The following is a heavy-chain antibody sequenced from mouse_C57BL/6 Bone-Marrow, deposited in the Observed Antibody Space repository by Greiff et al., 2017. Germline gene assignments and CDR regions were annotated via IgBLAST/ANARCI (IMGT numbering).Heavy chain of an antibody. J-gene: IGHJ3*01. D-gene: IGHD2-4*01. CDR1: GFSLTSYG. V-gene: IGHV2-9*01. Sequence: VKLVESGPGLVAPSQSLSITCTVSGFSLTSYGVDWVRQPPGKGLEWLGVIWGGGSTNYNSALMSRLSISKDNSKSRVFLKMNSLQTDDTAMYYCAKHEAVWDYDEAWFAYWGQGTLVTVSA. CDR3: AKHEAVWDYDEAWFAY. CDR2: IWGGGST.